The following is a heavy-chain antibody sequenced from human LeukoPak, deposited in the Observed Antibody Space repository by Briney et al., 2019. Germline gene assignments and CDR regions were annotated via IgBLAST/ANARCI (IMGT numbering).Heavy chain of an antibody. J-gene: IGHJ3*02. CDR3: ARSRSFRYDGFDM. CDR2: INANSGGT. D-gene: IGHD2-21*01. V-gene: IGHV1-2*02. Sequence: ASVKVSCKASGYTFTGYYMHWVRQAPGQGLEWMGWINANSGGTDYAQKFQGRVTMTRDTSISTAYMELSRLRSDDTAVFYCARSRSFRYDGFDMWGQGTMVTVSS. CDR1: GYTFTGYY.